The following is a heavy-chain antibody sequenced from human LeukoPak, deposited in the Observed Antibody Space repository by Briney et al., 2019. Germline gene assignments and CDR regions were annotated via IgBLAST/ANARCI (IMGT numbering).Heavy chain of an antibody. D-gene: IGHD2-2*01. Sequence: GGSLRLSCAASGFTFSDYYMSWIRQAPGKGLEWVSYISSSSSYTNYADSVKGRFTISRDNAKNSLYLQMNSLRAEDTAVYYCARVEADAKESYFGYWGQGTLVTVSS. V-gene: IGHV3-11*06. CDR1: GFTFSDYY. J-gene: IGHJ4*02. CDR2: ISSSSSYT. CDR3: ARVEADAKESYFGY.